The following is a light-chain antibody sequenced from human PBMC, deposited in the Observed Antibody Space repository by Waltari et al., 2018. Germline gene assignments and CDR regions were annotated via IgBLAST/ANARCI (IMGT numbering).Light chain of an antibody. CDR1: SLRSYS. CDR3: NSRDSRGKHWV. Sequence: SSELTQDPAVSVALGQTVRTTCQGDSLRSYSSSWYQQKPGQAPVLVIYGKNNRPSGIPDRFSGSSSGNTASLAITGAQAEDEAEYYCNSRDSRGKHWVFGGGTKLTVL. CDR2: GKN. V-gene: IGLV3-19*01. J-gene: IGLJ3*02.